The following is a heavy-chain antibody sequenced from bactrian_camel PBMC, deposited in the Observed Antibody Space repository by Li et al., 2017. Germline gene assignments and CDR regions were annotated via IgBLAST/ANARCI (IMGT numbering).Heavy chain of an antibody. V-gene: IGHV3S55*01. D-gene: IGHD1*01. CDR1: GVTFPATS. Sequence: VQLVESGGGSVQAGGSLRLSCTVSGVTFPATSMGWYRQTPGNECELASSIGSDGATYYADSVKGRFTISRDNAESTSYLEMNSLKPEDSAMYYCAADPGGRINTFPEFWPGPEALGQFWGQGTQVTVS. CDR3: AADPGGRINTFPEFWPGPEALGQF. J-gene: IGHJ4*01. CDR2: IGSDGAT.